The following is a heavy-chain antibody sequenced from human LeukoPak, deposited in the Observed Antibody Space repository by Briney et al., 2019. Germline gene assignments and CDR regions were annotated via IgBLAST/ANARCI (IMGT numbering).Heavy chain of an antibody. CDR2: IYYSGST. J-gene: IGHJ2*01. Sequence: PSETQSLTCTVSGGSISSYYWSWIRQPPGKGLEWIGYIYYSGSTNYNPSLKSRVTISVDTSKNQFSLKLSSVTAADTAVYYCARLPPYSGHDYTGWYFDLWGRGTLVTVSS. CDR1: GGSISSYY. CDR3: ARLPPYSGHDYTGWYFDL. V-gene: IGHV4-59*08. D-gene: IGHD5-12*01.